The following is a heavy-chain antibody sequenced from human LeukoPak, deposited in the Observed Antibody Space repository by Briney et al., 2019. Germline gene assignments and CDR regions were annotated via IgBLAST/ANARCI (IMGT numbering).Heavy chain of an antibody. CDR1: GFTFDDYA. V-gene: IGHV3-9*01. CDR3: ANDVYSCGFDAFDI. D-gene: IGHD6-19*01. J-gene: IGHJ3*02. CDR2: ISWNSGSI. Sequence: GRSLRLSCAASGFTFDDYAMHWVRQAPGKGLEWVSGISWNSGSIGYADSVKGRFTISRDNAKNSLYLQMNSLRAEDTALYYCANDVYSCGFDAFDIWGQGTMVTVSS.